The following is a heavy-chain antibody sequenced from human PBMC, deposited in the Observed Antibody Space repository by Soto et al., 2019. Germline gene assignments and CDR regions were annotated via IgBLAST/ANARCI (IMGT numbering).Heavy chain of an antibody. J-gene: IGHJ4*02. CDR1: GFTFSSYA. D-gene: IGHD5-12*01. V-gene: IGHV3-23*01. Sequence: EVQLLESGGGLVQPGGSLRLSCAASGFTFSSYAMSWVRQAPGEGLEWVSAITDSGGSTYYADSVKGRFTISRDNSKNTLYLQMNSLRADDTAVYYCARDSGYAENWGQGTLVTLSS. CDR3: ARDSGYAEN. CDR2: ITDSGGST.